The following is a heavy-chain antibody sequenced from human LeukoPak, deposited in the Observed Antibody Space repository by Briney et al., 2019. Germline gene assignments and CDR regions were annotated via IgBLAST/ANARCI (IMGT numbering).Heavy chain of an antibody. Sequence: PSETLSLTCAVYGGSFSGYYWSWIRQPPGKGLEWIGEINHSGSTNYNPSLKSRVTISVDTSKNQFSLKLSSVTAADTAVYYCARGGYYDFWSGYNYWGQGTLVTVPS. J-gene: IGHJ4*02. V-gene: IGHV4-34*01. CDR2: INHSGST. CDR1: GGSFSGYY. CDR3: ARGGYYDFWSGYNY. D-gene: IGHD3-3*01.